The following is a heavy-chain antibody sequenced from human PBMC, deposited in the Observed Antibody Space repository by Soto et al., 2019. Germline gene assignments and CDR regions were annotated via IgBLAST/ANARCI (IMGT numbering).Heavy chain of an antibody. J-gene: IGHJ4*02. Sequence: ASVKVSCKASGGTFSSYAISWVRQAPGQGLEWMGGIIPIFGTANYAQKFQGRVTITADESTSTAYMELSSLRSEDTTVYYCANGAAGLYFDYWGQGTLVTVS. CDR3: ANGAAGLYFDY. CDR1: GGTFSSYA. V-gene: IGHV1-69*13. D-gene: IGHD6-13*01. CDR2: IIPIFGTA.